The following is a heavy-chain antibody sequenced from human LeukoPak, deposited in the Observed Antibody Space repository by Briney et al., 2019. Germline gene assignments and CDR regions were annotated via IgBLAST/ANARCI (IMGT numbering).Heavy chain of an antibody. CDR2: ISSSSSYI. Sequence: PGGSLRLSCAASGFTFSSYSMNWVRQAPVKGLEWVSSISSSSSYIYYADSVKGRFTISRDNAKNSLYLQMNSLRAEDTAVYYCARDLTMVIDAFDIWGQGTMVTVSS. CDR3: ARDLTMVIDAFDI. V-gene: IGHV3-21*01. J-gene: IGHJ3*02. D-gene: IGHD4/OR15-4a*01. CDR1: GFTFSSYS.